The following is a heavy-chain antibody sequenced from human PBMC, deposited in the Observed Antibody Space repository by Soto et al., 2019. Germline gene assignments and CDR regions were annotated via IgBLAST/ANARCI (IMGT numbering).Heavy chain of an antibody. CDR2: MNPNNGNT. D-gene: IGHD3-3*01. J-gene: IGHJ5*02. Sequence: QVQLVQSGAEVKKPGASVTVSCKASGHTFTSYDIHWVRQATGQGLEWMGWMNPNNGNTGYAQKFQGRDTMTRDTSISTAYMEVSGLRYEDTAVYYCARAEGRSLDRVSWGQGTLVTVSS. CDR1: GHTFTSYD. V-gene: IGHV1-8*01. CDR3: ARAEGRSLDRVS.